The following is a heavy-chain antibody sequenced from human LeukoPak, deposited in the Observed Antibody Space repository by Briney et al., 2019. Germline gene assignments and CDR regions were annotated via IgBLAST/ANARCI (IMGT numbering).Heavy chain of an antibody. CDR2: INHSGST. J-gene: IGHJ5*02. D-gene: IGHD6-19*01. CDR3: ARDDSSGWNWFDP. V-gene: IGHV4-34*01. Sequence: PSETLSLTCAVYGGSFSGYYWSWIRQPPGKGLEWIGEINHSGSTNYNPSLKSRVTMSVDTSKNQFSLKLSSVTAADTAVYYCARDDSSGWNWFDPWGQGTLVTVSS. CDR1: GGSFSGYY.